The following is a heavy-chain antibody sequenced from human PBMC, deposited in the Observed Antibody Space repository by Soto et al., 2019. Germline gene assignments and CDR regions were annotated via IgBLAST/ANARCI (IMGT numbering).Heavy chain of an antibody. CDR1: GGSISSYY. D-gene: IGHD3-22*01. J-gene: IGHJ6*02. Sequence: SETLSLTCTVSGGSISSYYWSWIRQPPGKGLEWIGYIYYSGSTNYNPSLKSRVTISVDTSRNQFSLKLSSVTAADTAVYYCTRDGNYDSSGYKGGLHYYYYGMDVWGQGTTVTVSS. V-gene: IGHV4-59*01. CDR3: TRDGNYDSSGYKGGLHYYYYGMDV. CDR2: IYYSGST.